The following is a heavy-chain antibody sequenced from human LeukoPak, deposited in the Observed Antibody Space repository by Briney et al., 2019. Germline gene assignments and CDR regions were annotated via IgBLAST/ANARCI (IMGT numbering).Heavy chain of an antibody. V-gene: IGHV3-53*01. CDR1: GFTVSSNY. D-gene: IGHD6-13*01. J-gene: IGHJ2*01. CDR2: IYSGGST. Sequence: PGGSLRLSCAASGFTVSSNYMSWVRQAPGKGLEWVSVIYSGGSTYYADSVKGRFTISRDNSKNTLYLQMNSLRAEDTAVYYCARDWGIALLWSGYFDLWGRGTLVTVSS. CDR3: ARDWGIALLWSGYFDL.